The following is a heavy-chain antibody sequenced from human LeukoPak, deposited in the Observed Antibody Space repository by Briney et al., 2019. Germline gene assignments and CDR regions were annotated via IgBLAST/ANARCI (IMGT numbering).Heavy chain of an antibody. CDR2: IYPGDSDT. J-gene: IGHJ3*02. D-gene: IGHD2-15*01. Sequence: GESLKISCKGSGYTFTNYWIGWVRQMPGKGLEWMGIIYPGDSDTRYSPSFQGQVTISADKSISTAYLQWSSLQASDTAMYYCARPGYCSGGSCYGGGAFDIWGQGTMVTVSS. V-gene: IGHV5-51*01. CDR1: GYTFTNYW. CDR3: ARPGYCSGGSCYGGGAFDI.